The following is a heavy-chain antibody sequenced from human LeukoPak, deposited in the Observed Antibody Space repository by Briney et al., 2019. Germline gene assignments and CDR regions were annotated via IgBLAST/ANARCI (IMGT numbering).Heavy chain of an antibody. CDR1: GFIFSNYG. D-gene: IGHD4-17*01. Sequence: GGSLRLSCAASGFIFSNYGMSWVRQAPGKGLEWVSAISGSGGSTYYADSVKGRFTISRDNSKNTLYLQMNSLRAEDTAVYYCAKDLDGDYSYDYWGQGTLVTVSS. CDR3: AKDLDGDYSYDY. J-gene: IGHJ4*02. CDR2: ISGSGGST. V-gene: IGHV3-23*01.